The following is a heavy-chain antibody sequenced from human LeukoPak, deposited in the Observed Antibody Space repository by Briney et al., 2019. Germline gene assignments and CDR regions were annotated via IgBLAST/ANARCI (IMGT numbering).Heavy chain of an antibody. J-gene: IGHJ6*02. D-gene: IGHD3-10*01. V-gene: IGHV1-69*04. CDR3: ARTGFGELSLMDV. CDR2: IIPILGIA. CDR1: GGTFSSYA. Sequence: GASVKVSCKASGGTFSSYAISWVRQAPGQGLEWMGRIIPILGIANYAQKFQGRVTITADKSTSTAYMELSSLRSEDTDVYYCARTGFGELSLMDVWGQGTTVTVSS.